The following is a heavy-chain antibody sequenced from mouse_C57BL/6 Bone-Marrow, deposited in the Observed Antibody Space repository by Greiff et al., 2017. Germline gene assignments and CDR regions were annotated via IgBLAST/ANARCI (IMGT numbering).Heavy chain of an antibody. D-gene: IGHD1-1*01. CDR3: ARGSKIYYFYFDY. V-gene: IGHV1-85*01. CDR2: IYPRDGST. CDR1: GYTFTSYD. Sequence: QVQLQQSGPELVKPGASVKLSCKASGYTFTSYDINWVKQRPGQGLEWIGWIYPRDGSTKYNEKFKGKATLTVDTSSSTAYMELHSLTSEDSAVYFCARGSKIYYFYFDYWGQGTTLTVSS. J-gene: IGHJ2*01.